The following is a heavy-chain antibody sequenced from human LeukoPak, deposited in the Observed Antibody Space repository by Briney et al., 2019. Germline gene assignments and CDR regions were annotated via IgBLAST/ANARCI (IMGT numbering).Heavy chain of an antibody. CDR2: IYYSGST. D-gene: IGHD2-8*01. Sequence: SQTLSLTCTVSGGSISSGGYYWSWIRQHPGKGLEWIGYIYYSGSTYYNPSLKSRVTISVDTSKNQFSLKLSSVTAADTAVYYCARAIRYCTNGVCYSMGYYYYYMDVWGKGTTVTVSS. V-gene: IGHV4-31*03. CDR3: ARAIRYCTNGVCYSMGYYYYYMDV. CDR1: GGSISSGGYY. J-gene: IGHJ6*03.